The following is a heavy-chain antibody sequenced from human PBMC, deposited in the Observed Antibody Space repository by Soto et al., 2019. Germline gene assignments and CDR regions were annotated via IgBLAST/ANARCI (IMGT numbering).Heavy chain of an antibody. CDR3: ARPPLYSNTNWFDP. CDR2: IYYSGST. CDR1: GGSISSYY. V-gene: IGHV4-39*01. Sequence: SETLSLTCTVSGGSISSYYWGWIRQPPGRGLEWIGSIYYSGSTYYNPSLKSRVTISVDTSKNQFSLKLSSVTAADTAVYYCARPPLYSNTNWFDPWGQGTLVTVSS. J-gene: IGHJ5*02. D-gene: IGHD4-4*01.